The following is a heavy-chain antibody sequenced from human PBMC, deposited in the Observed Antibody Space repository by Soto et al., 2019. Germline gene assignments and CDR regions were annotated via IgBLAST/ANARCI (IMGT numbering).Heavy chain of an antibody. CDR2: ISGSGGST. CDR1: GFTFSSYA. J-gene: IGHJ4*02. Sequence: EVQLLESGGGLVQPGGSLRLSCAASGFTFSSYAMSWVRQAPGKGLEWVSAISGSGGSTYYADSVKGRFTISRDNSKNTLYLQMNSLRAEDTAVYYCAKDRRVAVRGVIPFDYWGQGTLVTVSS. CDR3: AKDRRVAVRGVIPFDY. D-gene: IGHD3-10*01. V-gene: IGHV3-23*01.